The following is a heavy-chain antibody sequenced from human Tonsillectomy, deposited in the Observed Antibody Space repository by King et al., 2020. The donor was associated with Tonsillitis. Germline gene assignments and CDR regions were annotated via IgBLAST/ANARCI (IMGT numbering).Heavy chain of an antibody. V-gene: IGHV3-30*18. CDR3: AKGGDIVVVVAAILDY. D-gene: IGHD2-15*01. J-gene: IGHJ4*02. Sequence: VQLVESGGGVVQPGRSLRLSCAASGFTFSSYGMHWVRQAPGKGLEWVAVISYDGSNKYYADSVKGRFTISRDNSKNTLYLQMNSLRAEDTAVYYCAKGGDIVVVVAAILDYWGQGTLVTVSS. CDR2: ISYDGSNK. CDR1: GFTFSSYG.